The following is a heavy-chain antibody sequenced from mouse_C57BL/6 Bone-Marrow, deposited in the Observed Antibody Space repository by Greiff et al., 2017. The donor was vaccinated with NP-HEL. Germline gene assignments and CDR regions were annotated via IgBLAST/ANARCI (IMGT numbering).Heavy chain of an antibody. CDR1: GYTFTSYW. CDR3: TREAVWLRLLYWYCDV. J-gene: IGHJ1*03. D-gene: IGHD2-2*01. V-gene: IGHV1-5*01. Sequence: EVQLQQSGTVLARPGASVKMSCKTSGYTFTSYWMHWVKQRPGQGLEWIGAIYPGNSDTSYNQKFKGKAKLTAVTSASPAYMELSRLTNEDYAVYYCTREAVWLRLLYWYCDVWGTGTTGTVSS. CDR2: IYPGNSDT.